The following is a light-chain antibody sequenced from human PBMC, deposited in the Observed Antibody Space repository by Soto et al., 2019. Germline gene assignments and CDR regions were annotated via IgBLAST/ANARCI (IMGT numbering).Light chain of an antibody. CDR2: DVS. CDR3: SSYTSSSTLDVV. J-gene: IGLJ2*01. CDR1: SSDVGGYNY. V-gene: IGLV2-14*01. Sequence: QSVLTQPASVSGSPGQSITISCTGTSSDVGGYNYVSWYQQHPGKAPKLMIYDVSNRPSGVSNRFSGSKSGNTASPTISGLQAEDEAAYYCSSYTSSSTLDVVLGGGTKLTVL.